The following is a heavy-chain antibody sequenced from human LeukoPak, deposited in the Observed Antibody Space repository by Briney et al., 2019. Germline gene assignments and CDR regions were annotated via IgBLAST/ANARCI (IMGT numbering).Heavy chain of an antibody. V-gene: IGHV3-48*03. CDR1: GFTFSSYE. CDR3: ARGDLQLWNSYYFDY. Sequence: GGSLRLSCAGSGFTFSSYEMNWVRQAPGKGLEWVSYISSSGRAIYYADSVKGRFTVSRDNAKNTLYLQMKSLRAEDTAVYYCARGDLQLWNSYYFDYWGQGTLVTVSS. D-gene: IGHD5-18*01. CDR2: ISSSGRAI. J-gene: IGHJ4*02.